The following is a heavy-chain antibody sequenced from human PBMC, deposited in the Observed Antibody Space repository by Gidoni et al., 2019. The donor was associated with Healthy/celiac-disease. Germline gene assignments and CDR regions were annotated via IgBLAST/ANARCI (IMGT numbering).Heavy chain of an antibody. J-gene: IGHJ6*02. Sequence: QLQLVGAVVDVVQHGRSQRLYCASPVFPSIIHTLHGVRQAPGNGLECVAVISYDVSNKYYADSGKGRFTISRDKSKNTLYLQMNSLRAEDTAVYYCARDKLGDLLYYSYYGMDVWCQGTTVTVSS. D-gene: IGHD7-27*01. V-gene: IGHV3-30-3*01. CDR2: ISYDVSNK. CDR3: ARDKLGDLLYYSYYGMDV. CDR1: VFPSIIHT.